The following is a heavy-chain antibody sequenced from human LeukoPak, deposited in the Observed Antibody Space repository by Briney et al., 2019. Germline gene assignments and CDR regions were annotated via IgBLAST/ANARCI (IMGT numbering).Heavy chain of an antibody. CDR3: ARGGVAVAGTPGWFDP. J-gene: IGHJ5*02. Sequence: SETLSLTCTVSGGSISSSSYYWGWIRQPPGKGLEWIGSIYYSGSTYYNPSLKSRVTISVDTSKNQFSLKLSSVTAADTAVYYCARGGVAVAGTPGWFDPWGQGTLVTVSS. CDR2: IYYSGST. V-gene: IGHV4-39*07. CDR1: GGSISSSSYY. D-gene: IGHD6-19*01.